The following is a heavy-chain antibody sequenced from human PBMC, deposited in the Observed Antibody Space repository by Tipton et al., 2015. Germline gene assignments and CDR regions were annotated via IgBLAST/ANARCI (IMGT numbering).Heavy chain of an antibody. J-gene: IGHJ6*02. V-gene: IGHV6-1*01. CDR3: VRGGVFYYGFDV. Sequence: GLVKPSQTLSLTCAISGDSVSSNTAAWHWIRQSPSRGLECLGRIYYRSRWYYDYAVSVRSRIAIYPDTSRNQFSLQLSSVTPEDTAVYYGVRGGVFYYGFDVWGQGTTVTVSS. D-gene: IGHD3-10*01. CDR1: GDSVSSNTAA. CDR2: IYYRSRWYY.